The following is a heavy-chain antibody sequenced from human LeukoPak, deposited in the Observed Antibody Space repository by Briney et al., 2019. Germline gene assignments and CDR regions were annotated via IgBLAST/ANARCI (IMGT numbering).Heavy chain of an antibody. V-gene: IGHV3-23*01. CDR3: AKSFTSSSSDY. CDR1: GFTFSNHA. CDR2: ITDSGANT. D-gene: IGHD6-13*01. J-gene: IGHJ4*02. Sequence: GGSLRLSCAASGFTFSNHAMNWVRQAPGEGLEWVSGITDSGANTYYADSVKGRFSISRDNSENTLYLQMNGLRADDTAVYSCAKSFTSSSSDYWGQGTLVTVSS.